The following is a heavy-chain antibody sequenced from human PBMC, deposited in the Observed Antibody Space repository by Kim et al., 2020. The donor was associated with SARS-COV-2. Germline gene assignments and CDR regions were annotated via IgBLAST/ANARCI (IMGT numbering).Heavy chain of an antibody. D-gene: IGHD3-22*01. CDR1: GYTFTSYG. CDR2: ISAYNGNT. V-gene: IGHV1-18*01. Sequence: ASVKVSCKASGYTFTSYGISWVRQAPGQGLEWMGWISAYNGNTNYAQKLQGRVTMTTDTSTSTAYMELRSLRSDDTAVYYCARVPKRGPGSSGYKYNWFDPWGQGTLVTVSS. CDR3: ARVPKRGPGSSGYKYNWFDP. J-gene: IGHJ5*02.